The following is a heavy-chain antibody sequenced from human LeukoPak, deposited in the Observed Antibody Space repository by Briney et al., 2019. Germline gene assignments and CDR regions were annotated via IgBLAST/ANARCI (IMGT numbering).Heavy chain of an antibody. CDR3: ARGQCSGGSCYSH. V-gene: IGHV4-30-2*01. CDR2: IYHSGST. J-gene: IGHJ4*02. Sequence: SETLSLTCAVSGGSIGSGGYSWSWIRQPPGKGLEWIGYIYHSGSTYYNPSLKSRVTISVDRSKNQFSLKLSSVTAADTAVYYCARGQCSGGSCYSHWGQGTLVTVSS. D-gene: IGHD2-15*01. CDR1: GGSIGSGGYS.